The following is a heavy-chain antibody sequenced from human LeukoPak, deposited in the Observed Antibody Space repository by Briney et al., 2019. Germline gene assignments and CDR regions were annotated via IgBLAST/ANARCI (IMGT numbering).Heavy chain of an antibody. Sequence: SETLSLTCTVSAGSINSYHWSWIRQPPGKGLEWIGYIYYSGSSNYNPSLKRRVTISIDTSKNQFCLDLSSVTAAATAVYYCPKDPSVVTASRYYYYGMDVWGQGTTVTVSS. CDR2: IYYSGSS. J-gene: IGHJ6*02. CDR3: PKDPSVVTASRYYYYGMDV. D-gene: IGHD2-21*02. V-gene: IGHV4-59*01. CDR1: AGSINSYH.